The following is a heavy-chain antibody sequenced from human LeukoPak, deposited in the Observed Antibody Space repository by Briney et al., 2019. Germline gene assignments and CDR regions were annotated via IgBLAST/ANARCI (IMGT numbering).Heavy chain of an antibody. CDR2: INSDGSST. J-gene: IGHJ4*02. CDR1: GFTFSSYW. CDR3: ARGWYYYDSSPFLGVFDY. V-gene: IGHV3-74*01. Sequence: RGSLRLSCAASGFTFSSYWMHWVRQAPGKGLVWVSRINSDGSSTSHADSVKGRFTISRDNAKNTLYLQMNSLRAEDTAVYYCARGWYYYDSSPFLGVFDYWGQGTLVTVSS. D-gene: IGHD3-22*01.